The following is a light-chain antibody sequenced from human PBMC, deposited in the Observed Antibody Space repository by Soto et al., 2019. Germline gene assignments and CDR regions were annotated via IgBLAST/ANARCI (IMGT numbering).Light chain of an antibody. CDR1: QDISNY. J-gene: IGKJ4*01. CDR2: DAS. CDR3: QQYDNLLT. V-gene: IGKV1-33*01. Sequence: GDRVTITCQASQDISNYLNWYQQKPGKAPKLLIYDASNLETGVPSRFSGSGSGTDFTFTISSLQPEDIATYYCQQYDNLLTFGGGTKVDIK.